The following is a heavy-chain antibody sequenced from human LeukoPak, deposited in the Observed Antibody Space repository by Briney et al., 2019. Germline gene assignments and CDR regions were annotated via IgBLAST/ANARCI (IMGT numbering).Heavy chain of an antibody. CDR1: GFTFSSYA. CDR3: ARVVSHDFWSTFYPRWFDP. Sequence: GGSLRLSCAASGFTFSSYAMSWVRQAPGKRLEWVGFIRAKVFGETTEYGASVKGRFSISRDDSKSIAYLQMDSLKAEDTAVYYCARVVSHDFWSTFYPRWFDPWGQGTLVTFSS. J-gene: IGHJ5*02. D-gene: IGHD3-3*01. V-gene: IGHV3-49*04. CDR2: IRAKVFGETT.